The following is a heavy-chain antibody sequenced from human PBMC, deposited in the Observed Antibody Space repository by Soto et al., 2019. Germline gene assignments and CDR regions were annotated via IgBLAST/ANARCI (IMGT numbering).Heavy chain of an antibody. D-gene: IGHD3-3*01. CDR1: GYTLTELS. V-gene: IGHV1-24*01. CDR3: ATDSSPDTIFFYGMTS. CDR2: FDPEDGET. J-gene: IGHJ6*02. Sequence: ASVKVSCKVSGYTLTELSMHWVRQAPGKGLEWMGGFDPEDGETIYAQKFQGRVTMTEDTSTDTAYMELSGLRSEDTAVYYCATDSSPDTIFFYGMTSGAKGPRSPSP.